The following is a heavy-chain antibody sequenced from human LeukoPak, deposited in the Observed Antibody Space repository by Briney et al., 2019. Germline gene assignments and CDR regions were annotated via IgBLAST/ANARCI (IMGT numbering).Heavy chain of an antibody. J-gene: IGHJ4*02. CDR2: IYSGGST. Sequence: GGSLGLSCAASGFTVSSNYMSWVRQAPGKGLEWVSVIYSGGSTYYADSAKGRFTISRDNSKNTLYLQMNSLRAVDTAVYYCAISSGWYLGNFDYWGQGTLVTVSS. CDR3: AISSGWYLGNFDY. V-gene: IGHV3-53*01. CDR1: GFTVSSNY. D-gene: IGHD6-19*01.